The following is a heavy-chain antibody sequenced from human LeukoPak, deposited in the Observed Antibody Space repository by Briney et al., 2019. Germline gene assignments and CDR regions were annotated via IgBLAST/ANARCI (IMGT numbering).Heavy chain of an antibody. J-gene: IGHJ6*03. Sequence: SETLSLTCTVSGGSISSYYWTWIRQPAGNGLEWIGRIYTSGSTISNPSLKSRVTMSVDTSKKQFSLKLSSVTAADTAVYYCARVRGSSGSYEYYHYMDVWGKGTTVTISS. CDR1: GGSISSYY. CDR2: IYTSGST. V-gene: IGHV4-4*07. CDR3: ARVRGSSGSYEYYHYMDV. D-gene: IGHD1-26*01.